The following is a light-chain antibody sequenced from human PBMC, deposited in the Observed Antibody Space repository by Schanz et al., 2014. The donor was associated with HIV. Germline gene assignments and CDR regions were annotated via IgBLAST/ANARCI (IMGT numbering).Light chain of an antibody. Sequence: QSALTQPASVSGSPGQSVTISCTGTSSGVRAYNYVSWYQQYPGKAPKVMIYDVSNRPSGVSNRFSGSKSGSTASLTIFGLQAEDEADYYCSSYASSTTYAFGTGTKLTVL. CDR3: SSYASSTTYA. CDR2: DVS. J-gene: IGLJ1*01. V-gene: IGLV2-14*01. CDR1: SSGVRAYNY.